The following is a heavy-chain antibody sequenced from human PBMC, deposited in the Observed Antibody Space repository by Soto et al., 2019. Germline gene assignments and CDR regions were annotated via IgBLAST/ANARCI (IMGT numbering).Heavy chain of an antibody. Sequence: SVKFSSKAPGGTFSSSAISWGRPAPGQGLEWMGGIIPIFGTANYAQKFQGRVTITAXXXXSXXXMELXXLRXEDTAVYYCARDGGVGACGYTYGNKAFNSWG. CDR3: ARDGGVGACGYTYGNKAFNS. D-gene: IGHD5-18*01. CDR2: IIPIFGTA. J-gene: IGHJ3*02. CDR1: GGTFSSSA. V-gene: IGHV1-69*06.